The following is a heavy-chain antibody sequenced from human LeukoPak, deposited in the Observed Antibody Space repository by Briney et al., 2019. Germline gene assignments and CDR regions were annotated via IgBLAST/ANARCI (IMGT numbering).Heavy chain of an antibody. D-gene: IGHD3-10*01. V-gene: IGHV4-39*01. CDR2: SKSGETN. J-gene: IGHJ4*02. CDR1: DGSISSRSLY. Sequence: PSETLSLTCTVSDGSISSRSLYWGWIRQPPGRGLEWIGISKSGETNYNSPSLKSRVPVFVDTAMNHVSLELRSVTAADTAVYYCVRQRAWYGEWAFDFWGQGTLVTVSS. CDR3: VRQRAWYGEWAFDF.